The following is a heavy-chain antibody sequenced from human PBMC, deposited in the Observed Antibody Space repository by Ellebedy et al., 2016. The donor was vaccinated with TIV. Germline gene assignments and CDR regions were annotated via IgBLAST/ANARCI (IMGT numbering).Heavy chain of an antibody. CDR3: AREYYDFWSGYLNYYYGMDV. V-gene: IGHV3-74*01. D-gene: IGHD3-3*01. Sequence: GESLKISCAASGFTFSSYWMHWVRQAPGKGLVWVSRINSDGSSTSYADSVKGRFTISSDNAKNTLYLQMNSLRAEDTAVYYCAREYYDFWSGYLNYYYGMDVWGQGTTVTVSS. CDR2: INSDGSST. J-gene: IGHJ6*02. CDR1: GFTFSSYW.